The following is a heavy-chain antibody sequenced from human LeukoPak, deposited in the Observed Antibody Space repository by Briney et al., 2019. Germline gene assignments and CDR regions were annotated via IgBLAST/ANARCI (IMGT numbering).Heavy chain of an antibody. CDR2: ISSNGGST. CDR3: ARWDSNGDYLDY. Sequence: QPGGSLRLSCAASGFTFSSYAMHWVRQAPGKGLEYVSAISSNGGSTYYANSVKGRFTISRDNSKNTLYLQMGSLRAEDMAVYYCARWDSNGDYLDYWGQGTLVTVSS. J-gene: IGHJ4*02. V-gene: IGHV3-64*01. D-gene: IGHD3-22*01. CDR1: GFTFSSYA.